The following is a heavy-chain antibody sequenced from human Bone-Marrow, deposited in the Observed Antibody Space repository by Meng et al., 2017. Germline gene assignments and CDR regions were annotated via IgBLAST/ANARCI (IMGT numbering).Heavy chain of an antibody. CDR1: GGIFSSYA. V-gene: IGHV1-69*05. J-gene: IGHJ1*01. CDR2: FIPSFGTA. Sequence: SVMVSCKASGGIFSSYAISWLRQVPGQGLEWMGGFIPSFGTANYAQKFQGRVTITTDESTSTAYMELSSLRSEDTAVYYCARDRVIVRATNLEYFQHWGQGTLVTISS. D-gene: IGHD1-26*01. CDR3: ARDRVIVRATNLEYFQH.